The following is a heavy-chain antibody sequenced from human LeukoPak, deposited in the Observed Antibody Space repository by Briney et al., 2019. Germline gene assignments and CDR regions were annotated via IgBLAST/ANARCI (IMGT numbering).Heavy chain of an antibody. J-gene: IGHJ4*02. V-gene: IGHV3-30*03. CDR3: ARATKPIRAVAGTDF. CDR2: ISFHGRDY. Sequence: GGSLRLSCAASGFTFSNAWMSWVRQAPVKGLEWVAFISFHGRDYNYADSVKGRFTISRDNSNNTVFLHMSGLRPSDTAVYYCARATKPIRAVAGTDFWGQGTLVTVSS. D-gene: IGHD6-19*01. CDR1: GFTFSNAW.